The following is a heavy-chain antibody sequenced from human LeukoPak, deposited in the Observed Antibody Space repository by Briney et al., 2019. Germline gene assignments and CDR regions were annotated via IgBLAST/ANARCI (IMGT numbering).Heavy chain of an antibody. CDR3: ALDSSGWSDDSFDI. V-gene: IGHV4-59*01. D-gene: IGHD6-19*01. CDR1: GASISSYY. J-gene: IGHJ3*02. Sequence: SETLSLTCTVSGASISSYYWSWTRRPPGKGLEWIGYIYYTGSTNYNPSLKSRVTMSIDTSKNQFSLKLTSVTAADTAVYYCALDSSGWSDDSFDIWGQGTTVTVSS. CDR2: IYYTGST.